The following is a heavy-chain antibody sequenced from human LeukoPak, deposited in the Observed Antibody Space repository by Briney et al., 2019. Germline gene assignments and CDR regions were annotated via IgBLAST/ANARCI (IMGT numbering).Heavy chain of an antibody. Sequence: PSETPSLTCTVSGGSISSSSYYWGWLRQPPGKGLEWIGSIYYSGSTYYNPSLKSRVTISVDTSKNQFSLKLSSVTAADTAVYYCARQWIQLWFSPYNWFDPWGQGTLVTVSS. CDR3: ARQWIQLWFSPYNWFDP. CDR2: IYYSGST. J-gene: IGHJ5*02. V-gene: IGHV4-39*01. D-gene: IGHD5-18*01. CDR1: GGSISSSSYY.